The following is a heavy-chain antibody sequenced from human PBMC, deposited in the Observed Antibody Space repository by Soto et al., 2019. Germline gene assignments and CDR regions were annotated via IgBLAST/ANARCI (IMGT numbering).Heavy chain of an antibody. CDR1: GGTFSSYA. D-gene: IGHD4-17*01. CDR2: TIPIFGTA. CDR3: ARAGDYGDYEFDY. V-gene: IGHV1-69*13. J-gene: IGHJ4*02. Sequence: SVKVSCNASGGTFSSYAISWVRQAPGQGLEWMGGTIPIFGTANYAQKFQGTVTITADESTSTAYMELSSLRAEDTAVYYCARAGDYGDYEFDYWGQGTLVTVSS.